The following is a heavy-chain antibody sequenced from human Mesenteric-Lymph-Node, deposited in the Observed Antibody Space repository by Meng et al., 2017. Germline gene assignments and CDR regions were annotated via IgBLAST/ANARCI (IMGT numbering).Heavy chain of an antibody. CDR2: VNSDGTTT. CDR1: GFTLSNYW. V-gene: IGHV3-74*01. CDR3: ARRRGGLTTVTPIGGFDY. D-gene: IGHD4-17*01. Sequence: GGSLRLSCAASGFTLSNYWMHWVRQAPGKGLVWVSRVNSDGTTTNYADSVKGRFTISRNNAKNSLYLQMNSLRAEDTAVYYCARRRGGLTTVTPIGGFDYWGQGTLVTVSS. J-gene: IGHJ4*02.